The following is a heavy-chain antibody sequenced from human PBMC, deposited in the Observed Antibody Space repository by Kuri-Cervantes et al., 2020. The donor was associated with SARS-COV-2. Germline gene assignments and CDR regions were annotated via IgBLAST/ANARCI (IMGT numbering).Heavy chain of an antibody. CDR3: ARDRLIAAAGTWSKFDY. CDR2: INPNSGDT. J-gene: IGHJ4*02. D-gene: IGHD6-13*01. V-gene: IGHV1-2*02. CDR1: GYTFTGYY. Sequence: ASVKVSCKASGYTFTGYYMHWVRQAPGQGLEWLAWINPNSGDTNYAQKFQGRVTMTRDTYISTAYMELSRLRSDDTAVYYCARDRLIAAAGTWSKFDYWGQGTLVTVSS.